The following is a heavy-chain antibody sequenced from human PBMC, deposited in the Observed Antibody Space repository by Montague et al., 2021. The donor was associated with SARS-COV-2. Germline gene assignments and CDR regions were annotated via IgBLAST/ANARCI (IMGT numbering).Heavy chain of an antibody. CDR3: ASGSCSGGECYPRDP. V-gene: IGHV3-74*03. D-gene: IGHD2-21*01. CDR2: INTDGSRI. Sequence: SLRLSCAVSGFTFSNYWMHWVRQVPGKGLVWVSRINTDGSRITYADSVKGRFTMSRDNAKNTLYLQMDSLRPEDSAMYYCASGSCSGGECYPRDPWGQGTLVTVSS. CDR1: GFTFSNYW. J-gene: IGHJ5*02.